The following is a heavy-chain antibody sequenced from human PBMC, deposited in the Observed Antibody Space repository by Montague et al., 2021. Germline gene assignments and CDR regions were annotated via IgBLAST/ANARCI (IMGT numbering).Heavy chain of an antibody. D-gene: IGHD2-8*01. Sequence: SETLSLTCIVSSCTISRFSFARIRHSTGTALDSTALLYVIEDSFSNPSLLTRHSFSLHTSRNQFFLRLTSVTAAYTAVYYCARRGRPMGLYHFDYWGQGTLVSVAS. CDR1: SCTISRFS. J-gene: IGHJ4*02. V-gene: IGHV4-59*03. CDR2: LYVIEDS. CDR3: ARRGRPMGLYHFDY.